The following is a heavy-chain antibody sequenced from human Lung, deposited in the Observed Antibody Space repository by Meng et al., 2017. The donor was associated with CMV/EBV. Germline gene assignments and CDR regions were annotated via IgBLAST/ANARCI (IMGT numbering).Heavy chain of an antibody. V-gene: IGHV4-30-4*01. CDR3: AREVDAARDSDAFDI. CDR2: IHFNGNA. D-gene: IGHD6-6*01. CDR1: GASISSENYF. Sequence: TLSLTXIVSGASISSENYFWSWIRQPPGKGLEWIGYIHFNGNAYYNPSLESRAAISKDTSNNQSNDQFSLKLSSVTAADTAVYYCAREVDAARDSDAFDIWGQGTMVTVSS. J-gene: IGHJ3*02.